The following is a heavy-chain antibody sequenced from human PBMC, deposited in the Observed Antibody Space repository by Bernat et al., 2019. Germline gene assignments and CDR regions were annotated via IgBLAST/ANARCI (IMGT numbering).Heavy chain of an antibody. D-gene: IGHD5-12*01. Sequence: VQLVESGGGLVQPGGSLRLSCAASGFTFSSYAMHWVRQAPGKGLEWVAVISYDGSNKYYADSVKGRFTISRDNSKNTLYLQMNSLRAEDTAVYYCAREATHDAFDIWGQGTMVTVSS. V-gene: IGHV3-30-3*01. CDR3: AREATHDAFDI. CDR2: ISYDGSNK. CDR1: GFTFSSYA. J-gene: IGHJ3*02.